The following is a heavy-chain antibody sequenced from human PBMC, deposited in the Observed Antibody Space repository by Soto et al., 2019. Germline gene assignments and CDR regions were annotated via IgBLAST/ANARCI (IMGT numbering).Heavy chain of an antibody. Sequence: PGGSLRLSCAASGFTVSSNYMSWVRQAPGKGLEWVSVIYSGGSTYYADSVKGRFTISRDNSKNTLYLQMNSLRAEDTAVYYCARDLFYCGGHCYSAFDIWGQGTMVTVSS. CDR2: IYSGGST. V-gene: IGHV3-53*01. D-gene: IGHD2-21*02. CDR1: GFTVSSNY. CDR3: ARDLFYCGGHCYSAFDI. J-gene: IGHJ3*02.